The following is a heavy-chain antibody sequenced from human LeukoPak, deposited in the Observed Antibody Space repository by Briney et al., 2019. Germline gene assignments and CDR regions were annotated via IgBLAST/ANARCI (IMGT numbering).Heavy chain of an antibody. Sequence: SETLSLTCTVSGYFISSGYYWGWIRQPPEKGLEWVGSIYHSGSTYYNPSLKSRVTISVATSKNQFSLKLSSVTAADTAVYYCARGGGNLGYYYYMDVWGKGTTVTISS. D-gene: IGHD4-23*01. CDR2: IYHSGST. CDR3: ARGGGNLGYYYYMDV. V-gene: IGHV4-38-2*02. J-gene: IGHJ6*03. CDR1: GYFISSGYY.